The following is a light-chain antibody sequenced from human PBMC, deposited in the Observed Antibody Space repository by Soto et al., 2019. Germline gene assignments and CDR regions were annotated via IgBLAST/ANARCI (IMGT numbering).Light chain of an antibody. V-gene: IGLV2-14*01. CDR1: SNDVGGYNY. CDR3: QSYDSSLSVRYV. J-gene: IGLJ1*01. Sequence: SALTQPASVSGSPGQSITISCTGTSNDVGGYNYVSWYQQHPGKAPKLMIYEVSNRPSGVSNRFSGSKSGNTASLTISGLQAEDEADYYCQSYDSSLSVRYVFGTGTKVTVL. CDR2: EVS.